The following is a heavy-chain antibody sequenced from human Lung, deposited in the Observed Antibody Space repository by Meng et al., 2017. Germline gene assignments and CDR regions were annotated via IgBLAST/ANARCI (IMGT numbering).Heavy chain of an antibody. CDR1: GGSFSDYY. J-gene: IGHJ4*02. CDR3: ARGPTTMAHDFDY. Sequence: QRQLQQGGAELLKPSETLSLTCVVSGGSFSDYYWSWIRQPPGKGLEWIGEINHSGSTNYNPSLESRATISVDTSQNNLSLKLSSETAADSAVYYCARGPTTMAHDFDYWGQGTLVTVSS. D-gene: IGHD4-11*01. V-gene: IGHV4-34*01. CDR2: INHSGST.